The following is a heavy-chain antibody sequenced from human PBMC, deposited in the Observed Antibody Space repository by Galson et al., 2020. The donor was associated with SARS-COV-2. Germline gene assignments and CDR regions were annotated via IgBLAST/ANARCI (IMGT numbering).Heavy chain of an antibody. J-gene: IGHJ6*03. D-gene: IGHD2-2*01. CDR1: GGSFSGYY. CDR2: INHSGST. V-gene: IGHV4-34*01. CDR3: AILQGVPASGGDYMDV. Sequence: SETLSLTCAVYGGSFSGYYWSWTRQPPGKGLEWIGDINHSGSTNYNPSLKSRVTISVDTSKNQFSLKLSSVTAADTAVYYCAILQGVPASGGDYMDVWGKGTTVTVSS.